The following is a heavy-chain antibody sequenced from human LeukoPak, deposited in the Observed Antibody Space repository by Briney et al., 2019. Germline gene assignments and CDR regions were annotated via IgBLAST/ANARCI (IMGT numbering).Heavy chain of an antibody. CDR1: GDSFTSVTDY. CDR2: GDYSGST. J-gene: IGHJ4*02. D-gene: IGHD5-24*01. CDR3: ARELRRDGYNLDY. Sequence: PSETLSLTCTVSGDSFTSVTDYWAWIRQPPGKGLEWIASGDYSGSTYYNPSLKSRVTISVDTSKNQFSLKLSSVTAADTAVYYCARELRRDGYNLDYWGQGTLVTVSS. V-gene: IGHV4-39*07.